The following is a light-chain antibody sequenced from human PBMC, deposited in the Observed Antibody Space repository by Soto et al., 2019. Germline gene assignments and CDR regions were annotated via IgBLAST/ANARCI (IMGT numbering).Light chain of an antibody. V-gene: IGKV1-12*01. CDR1: QGISCS. Sequence: DIQMTQSPSSVSASVGDRVTISCRASQGISCSLAWYQQKPGKAPSLLIYSPSTLHSGFPFRFSGSGSGTDFSFTINNLQPEDLAIYYSQQYDTIPPTFGHGTKL. CDR3: QQYDTIPPT. CDR2: SPS. J-gene: IGKJ2*01.